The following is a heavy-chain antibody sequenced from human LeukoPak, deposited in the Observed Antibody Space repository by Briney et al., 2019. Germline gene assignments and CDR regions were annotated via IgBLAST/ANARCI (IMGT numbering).Heavy chain of an antibody. J-gene: IGHJ4*02. CDR3: ARHTYYYDSSGLYYFDY. CDR2: IYHSGST. Sequence: SETLSLTCAVSGYSISSGYYWGWIRQPPGKGLEGIGSIYHSGSTYYNPSLKSRVTISVDTSKNQFSLKLSSVTAADTAVYYCARHTYYYDSSGLYYFDYWGQGSLVTVSS. V-gene: IGHV4-38-2*01. D-gene: IGHD3-22*01. CDR1: GYSISSGYY.